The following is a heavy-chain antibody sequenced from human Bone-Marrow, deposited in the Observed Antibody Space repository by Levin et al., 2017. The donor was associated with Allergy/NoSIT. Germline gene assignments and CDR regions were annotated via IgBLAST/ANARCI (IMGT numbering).Heavy chain of an antibody. Sequence: GSLRLSCTVSGGSISSSSYYWGWIRQPPGKGLEWIGSIYYSGSTYYNPSLKSRVTISVDTSKNQFSLKLSSVTAADTAVYYCARHWGVGGSYYPYYFDYWGQGTLVTVSS. CDR2: IYYSGST. J-gene: IGHJ4*02. CDR1: GGSISSSSYY. D-gene: IGHD1-26*01. V-gene: IGHV4-39*01. CDR3: ARHWGVGGSYYPYYFDY.